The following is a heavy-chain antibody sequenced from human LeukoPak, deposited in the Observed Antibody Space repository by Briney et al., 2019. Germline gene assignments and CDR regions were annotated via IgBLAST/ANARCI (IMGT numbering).Heavy chain of an antibody. D-gene: IGHD3-3*01. CDR2: ISGSGGST. CDR3: TRQYYDFWSGFFTADYWFDY. CDR1: GFTFSSYA. Sequence: GGSLRLSCAASGFTFSSYAMSWVRQAPGKGLEWVSAISGSGGSTYYADSVKGRFTISRDNSKNTLYLQMNSLRAEDSAVYYCTRQYYDFWSGFFTADYWFDYWGQGTPVTVSS. J-gene: IGHJ4*02. V-gene: IGHV3-23*01.